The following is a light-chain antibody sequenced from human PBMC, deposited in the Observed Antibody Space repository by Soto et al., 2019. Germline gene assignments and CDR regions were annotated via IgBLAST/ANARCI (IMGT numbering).Light chain of an antibody. J-gene: IGKJ1*01. Sequence: EIVLTQSPATLSLSPGERATLSCRASQSVSSYLAWYQHKPGQAPRLLIYDASKRATGIPARFSGSGSGTDFPLTISSLEPEDCAVYYCQQRSNWPPTLTFGQGTRVEIK. V-gene: IGKV3-11*01. CDR2: DAS. CDR1: QSVSSY. CDR3: QQRSNWPPTLT.